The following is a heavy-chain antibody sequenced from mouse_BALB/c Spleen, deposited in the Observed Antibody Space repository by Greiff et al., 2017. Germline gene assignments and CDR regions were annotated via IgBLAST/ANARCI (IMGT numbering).Heavy chain of an antibody. D-gene: IGHD1-1*01. CDR1: GFTFSDYY. CDR3: ARDKDYGSSFDWYFDV. CDR2: ISDGGSYT. J-gene: IGHJ1*01. Sequence: EVHLVESGGGLVKPGGSLKLSCAASGFTFSDYYMYWVRPTPEKRLEWVATISDGGSYTYYPDSVKGRFTISRDNAKNNLYLQMSSLKSEDTAMYYCARDKDYGSSFDWYFDVWGAGTTVTVSS. V-gene: IGHV5-4*02.